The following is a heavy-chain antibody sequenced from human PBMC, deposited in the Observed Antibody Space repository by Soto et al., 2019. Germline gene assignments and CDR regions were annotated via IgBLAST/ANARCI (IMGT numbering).Heavy chain of an antibody. Sequence: EVQLVESGGGLVQPGGSLRLSCVASGSTFSNYWMYWVRQAPGEGLVWVSRINNDGSVSSYADSVKGRLTISRDNVKNTLYLQMDSLRAEDTAVYYCARGDCVGGTCYSLAGSFYYYMDVWGKGTTVTVFS. CDR2: INNDGSVS. CDR3: ARGDCVGGTCYSLAGSFYYYMDV. J-gene: IGHJ6*03. D-gene: IGHD2-15*01. CDR1: GSTFSNYW. V-gene: IGHV3-74*01.